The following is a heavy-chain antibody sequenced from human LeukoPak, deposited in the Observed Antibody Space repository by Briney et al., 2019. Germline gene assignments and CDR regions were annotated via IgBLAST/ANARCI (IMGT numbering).Heavy chain of an antibody. CDR2: IWYDRSNK. CDR1: GFTFSIYG. D-gene: IGHD3-10*01. J-gene: IGHJ4*02. CDR3: AGAWGGSGSYYFDY. Sequence: GGSLRLSCSASGFTFSIYGMHWVRQAPGKGLEWVAVIWYDRSNKYYAQSVKGRFTISRDNSKNTLYLQMNSLKAEDTAVYYCAGAWGGSGSYYFDYWGQGTLVTVSS. V-gene: IGHV3-33*01.